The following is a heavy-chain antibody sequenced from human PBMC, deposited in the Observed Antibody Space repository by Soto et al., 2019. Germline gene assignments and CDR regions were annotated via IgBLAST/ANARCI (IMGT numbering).Heavy chain of an antibody. CDR2: FTASSTTI. J-gene: IGHJ4*02. D-gene: IGHD3-16*01. Sequence: EVQLVESGGGLGQPGGSLRLSCAASGFTFSTYAMSWVRQTPDKRFEWVSHFTASSTTIHYADSVKGRFTVSRDNAHNSQYMQMNCLRDEDTALYYCTRGWGEYWGQGILVTVSS. CDR3: TRGWGEY. CDR1: GFTFSTYA. V-gene: IGHV3-48*02.